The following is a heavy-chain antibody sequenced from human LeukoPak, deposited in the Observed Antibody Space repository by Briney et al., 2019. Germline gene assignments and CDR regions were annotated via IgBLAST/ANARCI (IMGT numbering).Heavy chain of an antibody. V-gene: IGHV3-23*01. D-gene: IGHD7-27*01. CDR3: AKGRALGKLWVFYFDC. Sequence: GGALRLSCAAPGFTFCRYAMSWVRPAPGEGVEWVASISGRGSSTNYADSVKGRFTISRDNSRNTLYLHMNRLRDQDTAVYYCAKGRALGKLWVFYFDCWGQGTLVTVSS. J-gene: IGHJ4*02. CDR2: ISGRGSST. CDR1: GFTFCRYA.